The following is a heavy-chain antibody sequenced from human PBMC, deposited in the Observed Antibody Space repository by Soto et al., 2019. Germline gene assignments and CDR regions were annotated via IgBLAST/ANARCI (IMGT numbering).Heavy chain of an antibody. CDR2: IKQDGSGK. D-gene: IGHD6-19*01. V-gene: IGHV3-7*01. CDR1: GFTFSSYW. CDR3: ARDRMGYSSGWYPSSDAFDI. J-gene: IGHJ3*02. Sequence: GGSLRLSCAASGFTFSSYWMSWVRQAPGKGLEWVANIKQDGSGKYYVDSVKGRFTISRDNAKNSLYLQMNSLRAEDTAVYYCARDRMGYSSGWYPSSDAFDIWGQGTMVTVSS.